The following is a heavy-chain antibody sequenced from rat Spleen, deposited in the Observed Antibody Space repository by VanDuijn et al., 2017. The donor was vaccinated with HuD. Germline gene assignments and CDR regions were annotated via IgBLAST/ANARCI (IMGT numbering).Heavy chain of an antibody. J-gene: IGHJ2*01. D-gene: IGHD3-1*01. V-gene: IGHV2-1*01. CDR1: GFSLTSNS. CDR3: TIHPRY. CDR2: IWSGGST. Sequence: QVQLKESGPGLVQPSQTLSLTCTVSGFSLTSNSVSWVRQPPGKGLEWMGAIWSGGSTDYNSALKSRLSISRDTSKSQVFLKMNSLQTDDTGTYYCTIHPRYWGQGVMVTVSS.